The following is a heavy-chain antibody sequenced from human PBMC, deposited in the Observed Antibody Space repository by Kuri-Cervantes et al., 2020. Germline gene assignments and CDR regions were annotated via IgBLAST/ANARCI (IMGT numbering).Heavy chain of an antibody. Sequence: GGSRRLSCAVSGFTFSSYWTSWVRLAPGSGREWVANIKQDGSEKYYVDSVKGRFTISRDNAKNSLYLQMNSLRAEDTALYYCAKGRNSGYGFDAFDIWGQGTMVTVSS. CDR3: AKGRNSGYGFDAFDI. CDR1: GFTFSSYW. CDR2: IKQDGSEK. V-gene: IGHV3-7*03. D-gene: IGHD5-12*01. J-gene: IGHJ3*02.